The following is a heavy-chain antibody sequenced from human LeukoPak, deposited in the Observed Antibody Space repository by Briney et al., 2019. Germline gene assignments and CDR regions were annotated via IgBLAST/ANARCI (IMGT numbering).Heavy chain of an antibody. CDR1: GFRFDDYG. D-gene: IGHD3-16*01. Sequence: GRSLRLSCVVSGFRFDDYGMHWVRQAPGKGLEWVSGISWSGTTTGYADSVKGRFTISRDSAKNSLYLQMDSLRVEDTGLYYCAKDESTGGFAPGYFYGMGIWGQGTTVTVSS. CDR2: ISWSGTTT. V-gene: IGHV3-9*01. CDR3: AKDESTGGFAPGYFYGMGI. J-gene: IGHJ6*02.